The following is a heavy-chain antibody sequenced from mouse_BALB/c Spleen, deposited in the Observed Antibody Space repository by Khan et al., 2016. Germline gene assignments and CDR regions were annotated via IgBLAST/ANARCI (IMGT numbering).Heavy chain of an antibody. Sequence: QVQLKQSGPGLVAPSQSLSITCTVSGFSLTSYGVHWVRQPPGKGLEWLGVIWAGGSTTSNSALMSRLSISKDNSKSQVFLKMNSLQTDVTAMYYCARLEDIWGQGTTLTVSS. D-gene: IGHD1-3*01. V-gene: IGHV2-9*02. CDR1: GFSLTSYG. CDR3: ARLEDI. CDR2: IWAGGST. J-gene: IGHJ2*01.